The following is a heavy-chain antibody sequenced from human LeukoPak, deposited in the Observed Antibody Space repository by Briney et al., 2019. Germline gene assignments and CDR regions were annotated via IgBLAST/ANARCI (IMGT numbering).Heavy chain of an antibody. V-gene: IGHV4-4*07. CDR1: GGPISSYY. J-gene: IGHJ6*02. D-gene: IGHD2-2*01. CDR2: IYTSGST. Sequence: PSETLSLTCTVSGGPISSYYWSWIRQPAGKGLEWIGRIYTSGSTNYNPSLKSRVTMSVDTSKNQFSLKLSSVTAADTAVYYCARGCSSTSCYYYYGMDVWGQGTTVTVSS. CDR3: ARGCSSTSCYYYYGMDV.